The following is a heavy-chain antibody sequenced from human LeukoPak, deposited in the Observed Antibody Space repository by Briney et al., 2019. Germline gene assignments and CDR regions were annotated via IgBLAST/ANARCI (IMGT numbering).Heavy chain of an antibody. CDR2: IIPISGTA. CDR3: ARGYSSGYYYEAEYFDC. Sequence: ASVKVSCKASGGTFSSYAISWVRQAPGQGLEWMGGIIPISGTANYAQKFQGRVTITADESTSTAYMELSSLRSEDTAVYYCARGYSSGYYYEAEYFDCWGQGTLVTVSS. J-gene: IGHJ4*02. V-gene: IGHV1-69*13. CDR1: GGTFSSYA. D-gene: IGHD3-22*01.